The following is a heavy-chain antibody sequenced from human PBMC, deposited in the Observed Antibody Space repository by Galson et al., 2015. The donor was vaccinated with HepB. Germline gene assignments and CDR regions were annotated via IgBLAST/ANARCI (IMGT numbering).Heavy chain of an antibody. D-gene: IGHD2-15*01. J-gene: IGHJ3*02. CDR2: ISYDGSNK. CDR3: ARAYNVVDDAFDI. CDR1: GFTFSSYA. Sequence: SLRLSCAASGFTFSSYAMHWVRQAPGKGLEWVAVISYDGSNKYYADSVKGRFTISRDNSKNTLYLQMNSLRAEDTAVYYCARAYNVVDDAFDIWGQGTMVTVSS. V-gene: IGHV3-30*04.